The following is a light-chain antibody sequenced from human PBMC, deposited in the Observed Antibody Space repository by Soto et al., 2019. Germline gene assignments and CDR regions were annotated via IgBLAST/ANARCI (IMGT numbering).Light chain of an antibody. CDR2: DAS. J-gene: IGKJ5*01. CDR3: QQYDNLPLR. V-gene: IGKV1-33*01. Sequence: IQMTQSTSSLSASVGDRVTITCQATQDIRKYLNWYQQKPGKAPKLLIYDASSLETGVPSRFSGSGSGTDFTLTISSLQPEDFATDYCQQYDNLPLRFGQGTRLEIK. CDR1: QDIRKY.